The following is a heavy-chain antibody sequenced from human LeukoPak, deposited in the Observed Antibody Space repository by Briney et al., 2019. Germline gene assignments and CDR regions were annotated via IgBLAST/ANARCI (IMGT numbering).Heavy chain of an antibody. Sequence: SQTLSLTCTVSGGSISSGSYYWSWIRQPAGKGLEWIGRIYTSGSTNYNPSLKSRVTISVDTSKNQFSLKLSSVTAADTAVYYCARETYPPGDYEPWGQGTLVTVSS. CDR2: IYTSGST. V-gene: IGHV4-61*02. CDR3: ARETYPPGDYEP. CDR1: GGSISSGSYY. J-gene: IGHJ5*02. D-gene: IGHD4-17*01.